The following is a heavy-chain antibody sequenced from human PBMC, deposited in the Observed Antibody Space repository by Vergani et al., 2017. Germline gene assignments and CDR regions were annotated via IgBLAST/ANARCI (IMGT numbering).Heavy chain of an antibody. CDR2: IYYSGST. V-gene: IGHV4-39*07. D-gene: IGHD2-15*01. CDR3: ARDSDCSGGSGYDY. Sequence: QLQLQESGPGLVTPSETLSLTCTVSGGSISSSSYYWGWIRQPPGKGLEWIGSIYYSGSTYYNPSLKSRVTISVDTSKNQFSLKLSSVTAADTAVYYCARDSDCSGGSGYDYWGQGTLVTVSS. J-gene: IGHJ4*02. CDR1: GGSISSSSYY.